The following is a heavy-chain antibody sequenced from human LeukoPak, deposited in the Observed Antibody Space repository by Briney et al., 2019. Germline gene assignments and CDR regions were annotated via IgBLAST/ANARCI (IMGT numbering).Heavy chain of an antibody. CDR3: AKDNPGDNYDSSGSSCSFDI. Sequence: GGSLRLSCAASGFTFDSSAMSWVRHAPGKGLEWVSAISGSGGTTYYAGSVKGRFTISRDNSKNTLYLQLNSLRAEETAVYYCAKDNPGDNYDSSGSSCSFDIWGQGTMVTVSS. CDR1: GFTFDSSA. D-gene: IGHD3-22*01. J-gene: IGHJ3*02. V-gene: IGHV3-23*01. CDR2: ISGSGGTT.